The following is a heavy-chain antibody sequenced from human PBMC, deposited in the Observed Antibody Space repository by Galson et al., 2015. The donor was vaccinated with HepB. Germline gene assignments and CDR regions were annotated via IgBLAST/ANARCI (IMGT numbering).Heavy chain of an antibody. CDR3: ARHRRREQGWYYFDY. CDR2: IYYSGST. CDR1: GGSISSYY. J-gene: IGHJ4*02. Sequence: ETLSLTCTVSGGSISSYYWSWIRQPPGKGLEWIGYIYYSGSTNYNPSLKSRVTISVDTSKNQFSLKLSSVTAADTAVYYCARHRRREQGWYYFDYWGQGTLVTVSS. V-gene: IGHV4-59*08. D-gene: IGHD1-26*01.